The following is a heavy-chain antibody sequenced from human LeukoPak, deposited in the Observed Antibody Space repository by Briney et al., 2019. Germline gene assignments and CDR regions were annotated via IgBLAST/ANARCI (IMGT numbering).Heavy chain of an antibody. CDR2: ISASGTSI. CDR1: GFSFSDYY. J-gene: IGHJ4*02. D-gene: IGHD2-2*01. CDR3: ARHCTRASCYSFDY. V-gene: IGHV3-11*04. Sequence: GGSLRLSCATSGFSFSDYYMSWIRQAPGKGLECVSFISASGTSISYADSVKGRFTISRDNAKHSLYLQMNSLRPEDTAVYYCARHCTRASCYSFDYWGQGTLVTVSS.